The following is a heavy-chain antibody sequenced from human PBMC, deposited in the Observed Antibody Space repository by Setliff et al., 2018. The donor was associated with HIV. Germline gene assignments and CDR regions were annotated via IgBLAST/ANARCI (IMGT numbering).Heavy chain of an antibody. Sequence: SETLSLTCTVSGGSISGQYWSWFRQPPGKNMEWIASIYSSGTTNYNPSLRSRVTISTDTSKNQFSLNVRSVTAADTAVYYCARGRRSSGWYVYHWGQGTLVTVSS. V-gene: IGHV4-59*11. CDR1: GGSISGQY. CDR3: ARGRRSSGWYVYH. CDR2: IYSSGTT. D-gene: IGHD6-19*01. J-gene: IGHJ4*02.